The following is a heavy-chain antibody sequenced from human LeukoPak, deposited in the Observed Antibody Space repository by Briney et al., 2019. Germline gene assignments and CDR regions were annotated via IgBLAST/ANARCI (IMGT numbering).Heavy chain of an antibody. CDR1: GFTFSSHA. J-gene: IGHJ4*02. CDR3: TGRSGSYML. Sequence: GGSLRPSCAASGFTFSSHAMSWVRQAPGKGLEWVSVIYIGGSTYYADSVKGRFAISRDNSKNTLYLQMNSLRAEDTAVYYCTGRSGSYMLWGQGTLVTVSS. CDR2: IYIGGST. D-gene: IGHD3-10*01. V-gene: IGHV3-53*01.